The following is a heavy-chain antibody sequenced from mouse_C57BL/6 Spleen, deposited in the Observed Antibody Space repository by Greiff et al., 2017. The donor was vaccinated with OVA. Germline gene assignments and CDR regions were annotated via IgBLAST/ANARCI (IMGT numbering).Heavy chain of an antibody. CDR1: GYAFTNYL. V-gene: IGHV1-54*01. J-gene: IGHJ2*01. CDR3: EREVGGYFDY. CDR2: INPGSGGT. D-gene: IGHD1-1*02. Sequence: QVQLQQSGAELVRPGTSVKVSCKASGYAFTNYLIEWVKQRPGQGLEWIGVINPGSGGTNYNEKFKGKATLTADKSSSTAYMQLSSLTSEDSAVCFCEREVGGYFDYWGQGTTLTVSS.